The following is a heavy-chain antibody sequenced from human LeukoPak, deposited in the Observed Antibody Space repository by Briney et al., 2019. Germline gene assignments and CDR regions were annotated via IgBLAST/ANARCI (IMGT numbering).Heavy chain of an antibody. CDR2: ISSSSSTI. CDR1: GFTFSSYS. Sequence: GGSLRLSCAASGFTFSSYSMNWVRQAPGKGLEWVSYISSSSSTIYYADSVKGRFTISRDNAKNSLYLQMNSLRAEDTAVYYCARDTGYRSSTSCVNYYYYGMDVWGQGTTVTVSS. V-gene: IGHV3-48*01. J-gene: IGHJ6*02. D-gene: IGHD2-2*01. CDR3: ARDTGYRSSTSCVNYYYYGMDV.